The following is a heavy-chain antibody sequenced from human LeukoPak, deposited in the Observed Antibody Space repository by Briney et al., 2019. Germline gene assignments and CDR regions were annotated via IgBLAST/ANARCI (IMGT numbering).Heavy chain of an antibody. CDR1: GFTFSSYA. Sequence: PGRSLRLSCAASGFTFSSYAMHWVRQAPGKGLEWVAVISYDGSNKYYADSVKGRFTISRDNSKNTLYMQMNSLRVEDTAVYNCARDPRSFYYFDYWGQGTLVTVSS. D-gene: IGHD2/OR15-2a*01. CDR2: ISYDGSNK. V-gene: IGHV3-30-3*01. J-gene: IGHJ4*02. CDR3: ARDPRSFYYFDY.